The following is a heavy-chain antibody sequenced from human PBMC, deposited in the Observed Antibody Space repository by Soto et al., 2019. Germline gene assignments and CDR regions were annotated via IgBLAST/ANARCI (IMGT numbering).Heavy chain of an antibody. D-gene: IGHD6-13*01. CDR3: AKGGLLQLAIDY. V-gene: IGHV3-30*18. Sequence: SLRLSCAASGFTFSSYGMHWVRQAPGKGLEWVAVISYDGSNKYYADSVKGRFTISRDNSKNTLYLQMNSLRAEDTAVYYYAKGGLLQLAIDYWGQGTLVTVSS. CDR1: GFTFSSYG. CDR2: ISYDGSNK. J-gene: IGHJ4*02.